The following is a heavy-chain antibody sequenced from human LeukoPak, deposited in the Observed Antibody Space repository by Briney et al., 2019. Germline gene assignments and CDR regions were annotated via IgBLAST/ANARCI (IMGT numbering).Heavy chain of an antibody. CDR3: AKEKKYYYDSTGYPGYDY. CDR1: GFTFSTCP. Sequence: PGGSLRLSCVAFGFTFSTCPMYWVRQAPGKGLELVSSINSNGGRTYYADSMKGRFTISRDNSKNTLYLQMDSLRAEDMAVYYCAKEKKYYYDSTGYPGYDYWGQGTLVTVSS. D-gene: IGHD3-22*01. J-gene: IGHJ4*02. CDR2: INSNGGRT. V-gene: IGHV3-64*02.